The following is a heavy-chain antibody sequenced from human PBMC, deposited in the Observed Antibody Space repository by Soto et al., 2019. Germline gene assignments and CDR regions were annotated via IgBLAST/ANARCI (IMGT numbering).Heavy chain of an antibody. J-gene: IGHJ4*02. D-gene: IGHD2-15*01. CDR1: GGSINGYY. CDR2: IYYSGST. CDR3: ASHRCSGGSPRPLDS. V-gene: IGHV4-59*08. Sequence: PSETLSLTCTVSGGSINGYYWNWIRQPPGKGLEWIGFIYYSGSTNYNPSLKSRVTISVDTSKNQFSLNLNSVTAADTAVYYCASHRCSGGSPRPLDSWGQGTLVTVSS.